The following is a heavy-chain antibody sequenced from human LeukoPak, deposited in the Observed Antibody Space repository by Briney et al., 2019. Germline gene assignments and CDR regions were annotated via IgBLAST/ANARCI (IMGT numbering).Heavy chain of an antibody. CDR1: GYTFTNHD. V-gene: IGHV1-3*04. Sequence: ASVKVSCKASGYTFTNHDMHWVRQAPGRRLEWMGCINTGNGNTKYPQQYQGRLTITSDTSASTAYMELSSVRSEDMAVYYCTLYNQWGQGTLDTVSS. J-gene: IGHJ4*02. D-gene: IGHD1-14*01. CDR3: TLYNQ. CDR2: INTGNGNT.